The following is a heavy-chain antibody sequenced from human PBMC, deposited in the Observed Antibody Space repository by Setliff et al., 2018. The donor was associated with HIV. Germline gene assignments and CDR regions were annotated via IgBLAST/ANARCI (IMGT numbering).Heavy chain of an antibody. CDR2: INHSEIT. CDR3: ARKGVDLYFGVDAFDM. CDR1: GGSFSNCY. D-gene: IGHD3-10*01. V-gene: IGHV4-34*01. J-gene: IGHJ3*02. Sequence: SETLSLTCAVYGGSFSNCYWSWIRRTPGEGPEWIGEINHSEITKYNPSLESRVTISLDTSKNQFSLKLTSVTAADTSVYYCARKGVDLYFGVDAFDMWGQGTMVTVSS.